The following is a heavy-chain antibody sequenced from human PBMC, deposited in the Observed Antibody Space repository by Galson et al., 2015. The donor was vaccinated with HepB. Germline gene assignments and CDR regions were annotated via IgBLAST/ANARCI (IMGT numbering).Heavy chain of an antibody. V-gene: IGHV1-46*02. CDR1: GRPLKGYY. D-gene: IGHD3-16*02. CDR3: TRASDDYLWGSYRPHYFYGMEV. J-gene: IGHJ6*02. CDR2: VNPSGGGA. Sequence: SVKVSCKASGRPLKGYYIHWVRQAPGLGLEWMGIVNPSGGGADYAQQFQGRITMTSDTSTSTVYMELSSLRSEDTAVYYCTRASDDYLWGSYRPHYFYGMEVWGQGTTVTVSS.